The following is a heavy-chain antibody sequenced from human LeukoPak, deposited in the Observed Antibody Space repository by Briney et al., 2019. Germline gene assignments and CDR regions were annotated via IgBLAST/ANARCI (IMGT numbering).Heavy chain of an antibody. J-gene: IGHJ3*02. CDR2: VSGSGDDT. Sequence: GESLRLSCAASGITFSSYAMTWVRQAPGKGLELVSGVSGSGDDTYYADSVKGRFVVSRDNSKNTVYLQMNSLRAEDTAVYYCAKDLNYDVLGGDDAFDIWGQGTVVTVSS. CDR3: AKDLNYDVLGGDDAFDI. CDR1: GITFSSYA. V-gene: IGHV3-23*01. D-gene: IGHD3-9*01.